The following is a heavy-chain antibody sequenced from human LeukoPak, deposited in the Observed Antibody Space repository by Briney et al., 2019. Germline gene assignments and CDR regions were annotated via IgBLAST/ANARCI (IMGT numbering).Heavy chain of an antibody. V-gene: IGHV1-69*10. Sequence: GASVKVSCKASGGTFSSYAISWVRQAPGQGLEWMGGIIPIFGIANYAQKFQGRVTITADKSTSTAYMELSSLRSEDTAVYYCARVDAAAASSVYYYGMDVWGQGTTVTVSS. D-gene: IGHD6-13*01. CDR3: ARVDAAAASSVYYYGMDV. CDR2: IIPIFGIA. J-gene: IGHJ6*02. CDR1: GGTFSSYA.